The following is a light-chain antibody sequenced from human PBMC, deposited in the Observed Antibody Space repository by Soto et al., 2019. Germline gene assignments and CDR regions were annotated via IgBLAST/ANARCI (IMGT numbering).Light chain of an antibody. Sequence: SYELTQPPSVSVSPGQTARITCSGDALPKQYSYWYQQRPGQAPLLLIYRDTERPSGIPERFSGSSSGTTVTLTISGVQAEDDADYFCQSADTGGTYWVLGGGTKVTV. V-gene: IGLV3-25*02. CDR1: ALPKQY. CDR2: RDT. CDR3: QSADTGGTYWV. J-gene: IGLJ3*02.